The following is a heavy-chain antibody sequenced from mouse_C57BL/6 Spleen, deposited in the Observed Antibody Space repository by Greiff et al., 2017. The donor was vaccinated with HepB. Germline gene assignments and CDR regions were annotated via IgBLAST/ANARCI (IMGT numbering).Heavy chain of an antibody. CDR2: ISSGGSYT. CDR1: GFTFSSYG. J-gene: IGHJ4*01. V-gene: IGHV5-6*01. D-gene: IGHD2-13*01. Sequence: EVQGVESGGDLVKPGGSLKLSCAASGFTFSSYGMSWVRQTPDNRLEWVATISSGGSYTYYPDSVKGRFTISRVNAKNTLYLQMSSLKSEDTAMYYCARRDYRAMDYWGQGTSVTVSS. CDR3: ARRDYRAMDY.